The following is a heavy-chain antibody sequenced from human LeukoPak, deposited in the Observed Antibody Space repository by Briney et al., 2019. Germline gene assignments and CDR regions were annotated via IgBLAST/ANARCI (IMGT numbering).Heavy chain of an antibody. J-gene: IGHJ4*02. CDR1: GGTFSSYA. Sequence: SVKVSCKASGGTFSSYAISWVRQAPGQGLEWMGRIIPIFGTANYAQKFQGRVTITTDESTSTAYMELSSLRSEDTAVYYCAGLENYYDSIRFGYWGQGTLVTVSS. CDR3: AGLENYYDSIRFGY. D-gene: IGHD3-22*01. V-gene: IGHV1-69*05. CDR2: IIPIFGTA.